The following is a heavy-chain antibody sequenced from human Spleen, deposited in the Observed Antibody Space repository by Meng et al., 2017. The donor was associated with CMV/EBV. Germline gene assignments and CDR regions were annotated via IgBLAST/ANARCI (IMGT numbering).Heavy chain of an antibody. V-gene: IGHV1-18*01. CDR3: ARDRSNSDF. Sequence: CKASGYNFGTYGMGWVRQAPGEGLEWMGWIKPGSGDTDYAQKFQDRVIMTTDTSTNTVNMELRSLKSDDTAVYYCARDRSNSDFWGQGTLVTVSS. D-gene: IGHD2-15*01. CDR1: GYNFGTYG. J-gene: IGHJ4*02. CDR2: IKPGSGDT.